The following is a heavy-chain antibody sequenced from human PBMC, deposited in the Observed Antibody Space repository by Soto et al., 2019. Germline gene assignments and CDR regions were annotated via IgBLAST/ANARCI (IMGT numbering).Heavy chain of an antibody. J-gene: IGHJ4*02. CDR3: ARGRGWYCGGDCYPDEY. Sequence: PSETLPLTCTVSGGSISSSSYYWGWIRQPPGKGLEWIGSIYYSGSTYYNPSLKSRVTISVDTSKNQFSLKLSSVTAADTAVYYCARGRGWYCGGDCYPDEYWGQGTLVSVSS. CDR1: GGSISSSSYY. CDR2: IYYSGST. D-gene: IGHD2-21*02. V-gene: IGHV4-39*01.